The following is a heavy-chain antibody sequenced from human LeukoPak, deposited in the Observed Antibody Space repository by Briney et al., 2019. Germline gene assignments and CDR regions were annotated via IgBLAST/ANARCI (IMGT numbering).Heavy chain of an antibody. D-gene: IGHD3-3*01. V-gene: IGHV1-18*01. CDR2: ISAYNDNT. Sequence: ASVKVSCKASGYTFTSYRISWVRQAPGQGLEWMGWISAYNDNTNYTQKFQGRVTMTTDTSTSTAYMELRSLRSDDTAVYYCARCDKLRFLECLSFGSGTFDIWGQGTVVTVSS. CDR1: GYTFTSYR. J-gene: IGHJ3*02. CDR3: ARCDKLRFLECLSFGSGTFDI.